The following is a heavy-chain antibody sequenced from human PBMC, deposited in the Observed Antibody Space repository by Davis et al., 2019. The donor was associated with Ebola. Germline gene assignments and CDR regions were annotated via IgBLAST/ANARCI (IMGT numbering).Heavy chain of an antibody. CDR1: GGTFSSYA. CDR2: IIPIFGTA. D-gene: IGHD6-6*01. V-gene: IGHV1-69*13. Sequence: SVKVSCKASGGTFSSYAISWVRQAPGQGLEWMGGIIPIFGTANYAQKFQGRVTITADESTSTAYMELSSLRSEDTAVYYCARDRMVAARLAYGMDVWGQGTTVTVSS. CDR3: ARDRMVAARLAYGMDV. J-gene: IGHJ6*02.